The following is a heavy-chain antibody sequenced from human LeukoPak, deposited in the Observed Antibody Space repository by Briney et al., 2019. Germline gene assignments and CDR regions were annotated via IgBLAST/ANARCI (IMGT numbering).Heavy chain of an antibody. Sequence: PGGSLRLSCAASGFSFSNYWMTWLRQAPGKGLEWVANIRGDESRKYYLDSVTGRFTISRDNAKNSLYLQMNSLRAEDTAVYYCARDANYHYDAFDIWGQGTMVTVSS. D-gene: IGHD3-3*01. J-gene: IGHJ3*02. CDR3: ARDANYHYDAFDI. CDR1: GFSFSNYW. V-gene: IGHV3-7*01. CDR2: IRGDESRK.